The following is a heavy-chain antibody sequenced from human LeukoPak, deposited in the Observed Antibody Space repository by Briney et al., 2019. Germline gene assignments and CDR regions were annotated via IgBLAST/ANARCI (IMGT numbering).Heavy chain of an antibody. D-gene: IGHD2-2*01. V-gene: IGHV4-39*01. Sequence: SSETLSLTCTVSGGSISSSSYYWGWIRQPPGKGLEWIGSIYYSGSTYYNPSLKSRVTISVDTSKNQFSLKLSSVTAADTAVYYCRLLSDPFDYWGQGTLVTVSS. CDR1: GGSISSSSYY. CDR3: RLLSDPFDY. J-gene: IGHJ4*02. CDR2: IYYSGST.